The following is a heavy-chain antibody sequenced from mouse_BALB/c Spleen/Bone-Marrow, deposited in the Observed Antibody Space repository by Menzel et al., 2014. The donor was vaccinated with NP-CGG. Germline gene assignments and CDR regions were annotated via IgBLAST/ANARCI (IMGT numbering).Heavy chain of an antibody. Sequence: VQLQQSTSELARPGASVKLSCRASGYTFTSYTMQWVKQRPGQGLEWIGYFNPRGDYTDYDQKFKDRTALTADKSSSKAYMQLSRLTSEASAVYYCAREDITTAYLDYWCQGTTLTVSS. V-gene: IGHV1-4*02. J-gene: IGHJ2*01. CDR1: GYTFTSYT. CDR2: FNPRGDYT. CDR3: AREDITTAYLDY. D-gene: IGHD1-1*01.